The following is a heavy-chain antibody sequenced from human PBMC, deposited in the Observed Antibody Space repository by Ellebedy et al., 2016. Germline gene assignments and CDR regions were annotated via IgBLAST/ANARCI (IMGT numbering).Heavy chain of an antibody. D-gene: IGHD6-25*01. J-gene: IGHJ4*02. CDR2: ISGSGGST. V-gene: IGHV3-23*01. Sequence: GGSLRLXCAASGFTFSSYAMTWVRQAPGKGLEWVSAISGSGGSTYYADSVKGRFTISRDNSKSTLYLQMNSLRAEDTAVYYCAKDLFVNHSADGYWGQGTLVTVSS. CDR1: GFTFSSYA. CDR3: AKDLFVNHSADGY.